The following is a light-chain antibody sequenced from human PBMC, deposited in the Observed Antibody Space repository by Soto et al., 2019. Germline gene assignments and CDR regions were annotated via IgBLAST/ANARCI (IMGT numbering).Light chain of an antibody. J-gene: IGLJ2*01. CDR1: SSDVGGYKY. Sequence: QSVLTQPPSASGSPGQSVTISCTGTSSDVGGYKYVSWYQQHPGKAPKLMIDEVTKRPSGVPDRFAGSTSGNAASLTVAGLQAEEEADYYCSSYAGSNSFVLFGGGTKLTVL. V-gene: IGLV2-8*01. CDR2: EVT. CDR3: SSYAGSNSFVL.